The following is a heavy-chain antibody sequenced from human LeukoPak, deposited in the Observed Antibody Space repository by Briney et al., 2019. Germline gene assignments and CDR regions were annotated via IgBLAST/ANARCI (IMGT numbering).Heavy chain of an antibody. D-gene: IGHD1-26*01. CDR1: GFTFSSYE. CDR3: ARGWELLGGNYFDY. Sequence: PGWSLRLSCAASGFTFSSYEMNWVRQAPGKGLEWVSYISSSGSTIYYADSVKGRFTISRDNAKNSLYLQMNSLRAEDTAVYYCARGWELLGGNYFDYWGQGTLVTVSS. V-gene: IGHV3-48*03. J-gene: IGHJ4*02. CDR2: ISSSGSTI.